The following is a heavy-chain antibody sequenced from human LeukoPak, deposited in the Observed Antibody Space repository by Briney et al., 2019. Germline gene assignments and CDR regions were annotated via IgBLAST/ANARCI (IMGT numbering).Heavy chain of an antibody. Sequence: SETLSLTCAVSGDSFSSHYWAWIRQPPGRGLEWIGYISYIGTTNYNPSLKSRVTISIDTSKNQFSLKLSSVTTADTAVYYCARDLVTVTKGFDIWGLGTMVSVSS. CDR1: GDSFSSHY. V-gene: IGHV4-59*11. CDR2: ISYIGTT. CDR3: ARDLVTVTKGFDI. D-gene: IGHD4-17*01. J-gene: IGHJ3*02.